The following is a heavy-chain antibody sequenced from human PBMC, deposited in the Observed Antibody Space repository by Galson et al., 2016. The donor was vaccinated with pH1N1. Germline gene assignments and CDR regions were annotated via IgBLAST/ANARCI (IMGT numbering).Heavy chain of an antibody. CDR3: ARVVTWELGYYFDY. D-gene: IGHD1-26*01. J-gene: IGHJ4*02. Sequence: TLSLTCTVSGGSISSGSYYWSWIRQPAGKGLEWIGYIYTSGSTNYNPSLKSRVIISVDTSMNQFPLKLSSVTAADTAVYYCARVVTWELGYYFDYWGQGKLITVSS. V-gene: IGHV4-61*09. CDR1: GGSISSGSYY. CDR2: IYTSGST.